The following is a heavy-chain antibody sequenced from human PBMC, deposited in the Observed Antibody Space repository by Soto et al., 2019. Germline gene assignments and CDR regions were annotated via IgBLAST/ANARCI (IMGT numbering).Heavy chain of an antibody. D-gene: IGHD3-3*01. Sequence: GGSLRLSCAASGFTFSSYAMSWVRQAPGKGLEWVSAISGSGGSTYYADSVKGRFTISRDNSKNTLYLQMNGLRAEDTAVYYCAKDRSYYDLWSGTQSYWGQGTLVTVSS. J-gene: IGHJ4*02. CDR2: ISGSGGST. CDR1: GFTFSSYA. V-gene: IGHV3-23*01. CDR3: AKDRSYYDLWSGTQSY.